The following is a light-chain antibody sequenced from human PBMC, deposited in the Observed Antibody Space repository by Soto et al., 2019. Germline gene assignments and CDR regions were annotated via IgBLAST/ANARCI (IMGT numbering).Light chain of an antibody. CDR2: DAS. J-gene: IGKJ5*01. CDR1: QSISSW. V-gene: IGKV1-5*01. Sequence: DIQMTHSPSTLSASVGDRVTITCRASQSISSWLAWYQQKPGKAPKLLIYDASSLESGVPSRFSGSGSGTEFTLTISSLQPDDFATYYCQQLNAYPLTLGQGTRLEIK. CDR3: QQLNAYPLT.